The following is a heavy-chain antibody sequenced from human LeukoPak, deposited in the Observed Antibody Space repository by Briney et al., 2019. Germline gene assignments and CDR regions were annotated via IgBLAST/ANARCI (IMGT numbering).Heavy chain of an antibody. D-gene: IGHD5-18*01. J-gene: IGHJ4*02. CDR2: INAGNGNT. CDR3: ARDNTAMASFDY. Sequence: GASVKVSCKASGYTFTSYDMHWVRQAPGQRLEWMGWINAGNGNTKYSQKFQGRVTITRDTSASTAYMELSSLRSEDTAVYYCARDNTAMASFDYWGQGTLVTVSS. V-gene: IGHV1-3*01. CDR1: GYTFTSYD.